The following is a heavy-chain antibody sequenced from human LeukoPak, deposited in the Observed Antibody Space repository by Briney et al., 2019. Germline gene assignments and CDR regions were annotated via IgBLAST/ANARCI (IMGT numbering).Heavy chain of an antibody. D-gene: IGHD2-15*01. Sequence: SETLSLTCALSGESFSAYFWSWIRQVPGKGLEWIGEIDHRGVSTYNPSLKSRATMLVDTSNNHFSLSLTSVAAADTATYFCASRSLSVAAARCLYDWGQGTVVTVSS. J-gene: IGHJ4*03. V-gene: IGHV4-34*01. CDR3: ASRSLSVAAARCLYD. CDR2: IDHRGVS. CDR1: GESFSAYF.